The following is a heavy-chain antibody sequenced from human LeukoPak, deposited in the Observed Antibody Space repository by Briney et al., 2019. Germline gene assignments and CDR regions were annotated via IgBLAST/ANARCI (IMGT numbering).Heavy chain of an antibody. CDR2: VSGSGTNT. V-gene: IGHV3-23*01. J-gene: IGHJ4*02. CDR3: AKGRYDILTGFLRF. CDR1: GFTFNAHA. D-gene: IGHD3-9*01. Sequence: GGSLRLSCAASGFTFNAHAMSWVRQAPGKGLEWVSSVSGSGTNTYYADSGKGRFTISRDNSKNTLFLQMNSLRAEDTAVYYCAKGRYDILTGFLRFRGQGTLVTVSS.